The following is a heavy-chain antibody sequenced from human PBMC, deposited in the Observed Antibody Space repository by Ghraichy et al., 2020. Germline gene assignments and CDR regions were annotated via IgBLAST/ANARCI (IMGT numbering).Heavy chain of an antibody. Sequence: ASVKVSCKASGYTFTSYGISWVRQAPGQGLEWMGWISAYNGNTNYAQKLQGRVTMTTDTSTSTAYRELRSLRSDDTAVYYCAREGGKDIVVVPAASSNYYYYYMDVWGKGTTVTVSS. CDR2: ISAYNGNT. D-gene: IGHD2-2*01. CDR1: GYTFTSYG. J-gene: IGHJ6*03. V-gene: IGHV1-18*01. CDR3: AREGGKDIVVVPAASSNYYYYYMDV.